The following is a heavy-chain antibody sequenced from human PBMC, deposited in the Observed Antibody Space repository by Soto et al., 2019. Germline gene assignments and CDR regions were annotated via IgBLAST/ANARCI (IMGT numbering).Heavy chain of an antibody. D-gene: IGHD6-19*01. V-gene: IGHV4-38-2*02. CDR2: IYHGGTT. CDR1: GYSISSGCY. Sequence: PSETLSLTCTVSGYSISSGCYWAWIRQPPGKGPEWIASIYHGGTTFYNPSLKSRITILVDTSNNQFSLKLTSVTSADTAVYYCAKVHVMVVAGSTFDYWGHGTLVTVSS. J-gene: IGHJ4*01. CDR3: AKVHVMVVAGSTFDY.